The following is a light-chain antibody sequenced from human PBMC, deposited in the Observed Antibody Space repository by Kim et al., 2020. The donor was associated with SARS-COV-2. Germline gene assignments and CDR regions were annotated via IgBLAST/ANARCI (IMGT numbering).Light chain of an antibody. J-gene: IGLJ2*01. CDR1: SASMDDNY. V-gene: IGLV6-57*03. Sequence: GKTVTIACTRSSASMDDNYVQWYQQRPGGVPTAVIYEDDQRPSGVSDRFSGSIDNSSNSASLTMSGLRNEDEADYYCQSYNRDNVLFGGGTQLTVL. CDR2: EDD. CDR3: QSYNRDNVL.